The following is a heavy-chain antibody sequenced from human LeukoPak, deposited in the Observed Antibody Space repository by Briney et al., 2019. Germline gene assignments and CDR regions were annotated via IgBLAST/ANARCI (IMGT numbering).Heavy chain of an antibody. CDR1: GFTFSSYR. CDR2: IIGDGSEK. CDR3: ARRWAGSGRMDV. V-gene: IGHV3-7*01. Sequence: PGGSLRLSCAASGFTFSSYRMTWVRQAPGKGLEWVANIIGDGSEKYYVDSVKGRFTISRGDAKNSLYLQMNNLRAEDTAVYYCARRWAGSGRMDVWGKGTTVTVSS. D-gene: IGHD3-10*01. J-gene: IGHJ6*03.